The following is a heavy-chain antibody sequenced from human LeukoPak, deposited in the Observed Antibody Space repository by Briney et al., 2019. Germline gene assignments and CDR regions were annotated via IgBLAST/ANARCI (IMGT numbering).Heavy chain of an antibody. CDR2: ITSGGDYI. D-gene: IGHD3-9*01. CDR1: GFTFNTFN. Sequence: GGSLRLSCAASGFTFNTFNMNWVRQAPGKGLEWVSSITSGGDYIYYAASVKGRFTTSRENAKNSLSLQLNSLRVEDTAVYYCARGHYDVLAASYKWTPDYWGQGTLVTVSS. CDR3: ARGHYDVLAASYKWTPDY. J-gene: IGHJ4*02. V-gene: IGHV3-21*01.